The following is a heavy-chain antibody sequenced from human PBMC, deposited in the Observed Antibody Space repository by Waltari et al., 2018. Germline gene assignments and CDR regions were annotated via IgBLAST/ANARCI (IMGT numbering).Heavy chain of an antibody. CDR1: GGSISSGSYY. CDR2: IYTSGST. J-gene: IGHJ4*02. V-gene: IGHV4-61*09. Sequence: QVQLQESGPGLVKPSQTLSLTCTVSGGSISSGSYYWSWIRQPAGKGLEWIGYIYTSGSTNYNPSLKSRVTISVDTSKNQFSLKLSSVTAADTAVYYCARDGNYGDYQYYFDYWGQGTLVTVSS. CDR3: ARDGNYGDYQYYFDY. D-gene: IGHD4-17*01.